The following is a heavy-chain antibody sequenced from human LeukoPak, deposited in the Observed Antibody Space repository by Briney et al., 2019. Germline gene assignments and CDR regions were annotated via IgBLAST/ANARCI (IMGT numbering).Heavy chain of an antibody. Sequence: SETLSLTCTVSGDSISSYFWSWMRQPPGKGLEWIGCIYYSGSTKYKPSLKSRDTISVDTSKNQFSLRLGSVTTADTAVYYCARSPTVALIDYWGQGTLVTVSS. CDR2: IYYSGST. V-gene: IGHV4-59*01. D-gene: IGHD4-23*01. CDR1: GDSISSYF. CDR3: ARSPTVALIDY. J-gene: IGHJ4*02.